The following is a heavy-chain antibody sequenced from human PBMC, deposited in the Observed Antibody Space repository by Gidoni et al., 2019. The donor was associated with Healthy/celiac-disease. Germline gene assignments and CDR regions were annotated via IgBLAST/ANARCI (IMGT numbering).Heavy chain of an antibody. CDR1: GFTFSRYW. J-gene: IGHJ4*02. CDR2: IKQDGSEK. CDR3: ARAGYCSSTSCLDY. D-gene: IGHD2-2*01. V-gene: IGHV3-7*04. Sequence: EVQLVESGGGLVQPGGSLRLSCAASGFTFSRYWMSWVRQAPGKGLEWVANIKQDGSEKYYVDSVKGRFTISRDNAKNSLYLQMNSLRAEDTAVYYCARAGYCSSTSCLDYWGQGTLVTVSS.